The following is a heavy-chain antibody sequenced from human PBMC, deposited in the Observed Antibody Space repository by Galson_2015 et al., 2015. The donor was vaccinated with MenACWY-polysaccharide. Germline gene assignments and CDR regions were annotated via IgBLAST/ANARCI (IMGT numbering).Heavy chain of an antibody. D-gene: IGHD3-10*01. CDR3: ASQTWTGYFDY. CDR2: MGRSGTS. V-gene: IGHV3-69-1*01. Sequence: SLRLSCAASGFTFSNYGMAWVRQAPGKGLDWVSAMGRSGTSYFAASVKGRFTISRDNAKNSLYLRMNSLRAEDTAMYYCASQTWTGYFDYWGQGILVTVSS. CDR1: GFTFSNYG. J-gene: IGHJ4*02.